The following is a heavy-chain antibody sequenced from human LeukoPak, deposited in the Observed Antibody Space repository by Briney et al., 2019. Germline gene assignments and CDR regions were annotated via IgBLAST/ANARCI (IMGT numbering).Heavy chain of an antibody. CDR2: ISYDGSNK. Sequence: GGSLGLSCAASGFTFSSYGMHWVRQAPGKGLEWVAVISYDGSNKYYADSVKGRFTISRDNSKNTLYLQMNSLRAEDTAVYYCAKEKAAAGNYWGQGTPVTVSS. CDR3: AKEKAAAGNY. CDR1: GFTFSSYG. D-gene: IGHD6-13*01. V-gene: IGHV3-30*18. J-gene: IGHJ4*02.